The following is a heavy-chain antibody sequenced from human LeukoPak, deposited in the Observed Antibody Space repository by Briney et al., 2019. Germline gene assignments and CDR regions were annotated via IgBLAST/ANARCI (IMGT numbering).Heavy chain of an antibody. J-gene: IGHJ4*02. CDR2: ITASGTAM. Sequence: GGSLRLSCAASGFTFSSYSMNWVRQAPGKGLEWVSHITASGTAMFYADSVKGRFTISRDNAKNSLCLQMNSLRDEDTAVYYCASSGSYRFDYWGQGTLVTVSS. CDR1: GFTFSSYS. V-gene: IGHV3-48*02. CDR3: ASSGSYRFDY. D-gene: IGHD1-26*01.